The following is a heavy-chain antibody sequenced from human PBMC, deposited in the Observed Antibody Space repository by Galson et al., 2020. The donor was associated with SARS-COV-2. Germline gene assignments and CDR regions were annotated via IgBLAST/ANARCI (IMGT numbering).Heavy chain of an antibody. V-gene: IGHV3-73*01. J-gene: IGHJ4*02. Sequence: GESLKISCATSGFIFSDSAMHWVRQASGKGLEWIGRIRSKANSHATSYPASVKGRFIISRDDSKSTAFLLMNSLKTEDTAVYYCTTRLAVDETGGDFDYWSQGTLVTVSP. CDR2: IRSKANSHAT. CDR1: GFIFSDSA. CDR3: TTRLAVDETGGDFDY. D-gene: IGHD6-19*01.